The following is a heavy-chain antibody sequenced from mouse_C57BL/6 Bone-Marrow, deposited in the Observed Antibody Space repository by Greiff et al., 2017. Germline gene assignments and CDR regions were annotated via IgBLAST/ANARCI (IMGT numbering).Heavy chain of an antibody. CDR3: ARSPGTWFAY. Sequence: VQLVESGAELVRPGASVKLSCKASGYTFTDYYINWVKQRPGQGLEWIARIYPGSGNTYYNEKFKGKATLTAEKSSSTAYMQLSSLTSEDSAVYLCARSPGTWFAYWGQGTLVTVSA. V-gene: IGHV1-76*01. CDR1: GYTFTDYY. D-gene: IGHD4-1*01. J-gene: IGHJ3*01. CDR2: IYPGSGNT.